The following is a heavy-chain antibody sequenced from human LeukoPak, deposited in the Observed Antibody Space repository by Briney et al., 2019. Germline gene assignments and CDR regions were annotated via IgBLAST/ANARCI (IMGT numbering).Heavy chain of an antibody. V-gene: IGHV3-30*18. Sequence: VVPLRLSCAASGFTFSSYGMHWVRQAPGKGLEWVAVISYDGSNKYYADSVKGRFTISRDNSKNTLYLQMNSLRAEDTAVYYCAKDRDSAFDIWGQGTMVTVSS. CDR3: AKDRDSAFDI. J-gene: IGHJ3*02. CDR1: GFTFSSYG. D-gene: IGHD2-15*01. CDR2: ISYDGSNK.